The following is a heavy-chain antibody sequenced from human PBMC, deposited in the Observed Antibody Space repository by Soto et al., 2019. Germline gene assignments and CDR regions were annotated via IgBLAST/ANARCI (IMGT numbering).Heavy chain of an antibody. D-gene: IGHD3-10*01. CDR1: GFTFSSFA. CDR2: ITGSGNTA. CDR3: AKNTYYYGSRCYYYMDV. Sequence: GGSLRLSCAASGFTFSSFAMTWVRLAPGKGLEWVSSITGSGNTAYYADSEKGRFTMSTDNTKNTLHLNLISVRAEDTAVYYCAKNTYYYGSRCYYYMDVWGKGTTVTVSS. J-gene: IGHJ6*03. V-gene: IGHV3-23*01.